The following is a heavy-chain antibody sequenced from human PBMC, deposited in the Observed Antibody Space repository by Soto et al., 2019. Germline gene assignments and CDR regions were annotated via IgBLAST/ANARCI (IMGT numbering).Heavy chain of an antibody. V-gene: IGHV1-69*02. CDR2: INPIVSMS. Sequence: QVQLVQSGTEVKKPGSSVKVSCKASGDTFSFYTIHWVRQAPGLGLEWVGRINPIVSMSNYAQKFQGRVSMTADKSTSTAYMELRSLRSDDTAMYFCAASYGSGYRAFDYWGQGALVIVSS. J-gene: IGHJ4*02. D-gene: IGHD3-10*01. CDR3: AASYGSGYRAFDY. CDR1: GDTFSFYT.